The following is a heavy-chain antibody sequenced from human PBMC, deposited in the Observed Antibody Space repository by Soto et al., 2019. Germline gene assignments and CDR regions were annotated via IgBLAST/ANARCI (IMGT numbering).Heavy chain of an antibody. CDR3: ARAVHYYDSSGYAN. Sequence: ASVKVSCKASGYSFATSGISWVRQAPGQGLEWMGWISAYNGNTNYEQKLQDRVTMTTDTSTSTAYLELRSLRSDDTAVYYCARAVHYYDSSGYANWGQGTLVTVSS. CDR1: GYSFATSG. V-gene: IGHV1-18*01. J-gene: IGHJ4*02. D-gene: IGHD3-22*01. CDR2: ISAYNGNT.